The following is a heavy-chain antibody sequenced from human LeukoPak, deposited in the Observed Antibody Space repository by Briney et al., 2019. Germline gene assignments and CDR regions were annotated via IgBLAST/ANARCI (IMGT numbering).Heavy chain of an antibody. V-gene: IGHV3-66*01. CDR2: IYSGDRT. Sequence: GGSLRLSCAASGFTVSNNYMSWVRQAPGRGLEWVSLIYSGDRTFYPDSVKGRFTISRDSSKNMLYLQMNNLRVEDTAVYYCAREHWRGIDVLDFWGQGTTVIVSS. CDR1: GFTVSNNY. D-gene: IGHD1-14*01. CDR3: AREHWRGIDVLDF. J-gene: IGHJ3*01.